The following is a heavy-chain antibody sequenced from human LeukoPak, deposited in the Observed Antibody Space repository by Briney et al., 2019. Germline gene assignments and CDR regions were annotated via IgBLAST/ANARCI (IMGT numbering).Heavy chain of an antibody. CDR3: AKDPSLITMVRGVLKLWYYFDS. CDR1: GFTFSSYG. D-gene: IGHD3-10*01. V-gene: IGHV3-30*18. Sequence: GRSLRLSCAASGFTFSSYGMHWVRQAPGKGLDWVAVISYDGSNKFYADSVKGRFTISRDNSKNTLYLQMNSLRAEDTAVYYCAKDPSLITMVRGVLKLWYYFDSWGQGTLVTVSS. CDR2: ISYDGSNK. J-gene: IGHJ4*02.